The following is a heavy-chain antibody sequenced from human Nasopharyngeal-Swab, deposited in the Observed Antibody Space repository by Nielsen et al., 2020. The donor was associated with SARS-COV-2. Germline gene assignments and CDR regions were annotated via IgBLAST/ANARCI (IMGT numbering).Heavy chain of an antibody. CDR1: GFIFSESA. J-gene: IGHJ4*02. CDR2: IGDKAHNYAT. Sequence: GESLKISCAASGFIFSESAMHWVRQASGKGLEWVGRIGDKAHNYATTYGASMKGRFTISRDDSSNTAFLQMDNLKTDDTALYYCTTDFYFDYWGQGALVTVSS. V-gene: IGHV3-73*01. CDR3: TTDFYFDY.